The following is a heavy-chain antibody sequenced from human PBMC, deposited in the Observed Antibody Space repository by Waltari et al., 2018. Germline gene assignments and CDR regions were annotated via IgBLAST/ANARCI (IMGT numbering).Heavy chain of an antibody. V-gene: IGHV7-4-1*02. CDR3: ARWRPPDYGLDN. D-gene: IGHD4-17*01. CDR2: INTKTGKS. Sequence: QVQLVTSGSELKKPGTSAKISCKDSGYTDTDYSLNWVRQASGQGLEWMARINTKTGKSTYAPDFTGRFVVSLDTSVSTAYLEIISLKAEDTAVYYCARWRPPDYGLDNWGQGTLVTVSA. J-gene: IGHJ4*02. CDR1: GYTDTDYS.